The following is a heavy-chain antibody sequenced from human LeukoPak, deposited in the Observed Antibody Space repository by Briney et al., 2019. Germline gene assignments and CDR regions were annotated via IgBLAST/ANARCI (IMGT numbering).Heavy chain of an antibody. V-gene: IGHV3-33*06. CDR3: AKTHKYYYGSGAHSPVDY. J-gene: IGHJ4*02. CDR1: GFTFSSYG. D-gene: IGHD3-10*01. Sequence: GGSLRLSCAASGFTFSSYGMHWVRQAPGKGLEWAAVIWYDGSNKYYADSVKGRFTISRDNSKNTLYLQMNSLRAEDTAVYYCAKTHKYYYGSGAHSPVDYWGQGTLVTVSS. CDR2: IWYDGSNK.